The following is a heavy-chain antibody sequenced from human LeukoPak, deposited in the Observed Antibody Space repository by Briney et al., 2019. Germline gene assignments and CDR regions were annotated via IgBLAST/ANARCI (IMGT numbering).Heavy chain of an antibody. CDR1: GGSFSGYY. CDR3: ARLYSSSWLKPYYFDY. V-gene: IGHV4-34*01. CDR2: INHSGST. Sequence: SETLSLTCAVYGGSFSGYYWSWIRQPPGKGLEWIGEINHSGSTNYNPSLKSRVTISVDTSKNQFSLKLSSVTAADTAVYYCARLYSSSWLKPYYFDYWGQGTLVTVSS. J-gene: IGHJ4*02. D-gene: IGHD6-13*01.